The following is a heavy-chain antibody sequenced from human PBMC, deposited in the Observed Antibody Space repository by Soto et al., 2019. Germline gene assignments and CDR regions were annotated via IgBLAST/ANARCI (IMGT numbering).Heavy chain of an antibody. J-gene: IGHJ5*02. V-gene: IGHV4-39*01. CDR1: GGSISSSSYY. CDR2: IYYSGST. D-gene: IGHD6-19*01. Sequence: PSETLSLTCTVSGGSISSSSYYWGWIRQPPGKGLEWIGSIYYSGSTYYNPSLKSRVTISVDTSKNQFSLKLSSVTAADTAVYYCARHVPTGTLPLVIAVAGKGYNWFDPWGQGTLVTVSS. CDR3: ARHVPTGTLPLVIAVAGKGYNWFDP.